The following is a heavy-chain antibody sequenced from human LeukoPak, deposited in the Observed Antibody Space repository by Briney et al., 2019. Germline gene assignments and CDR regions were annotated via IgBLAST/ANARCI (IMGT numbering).Heavy chain of an antibody. V-gene: IGHV3-74*01. CDR2: INTDGSST. J-gene: IGHJ6*04. D-gene: IGHD2-2*01. CDR1: GFIFSTYW. CDR3: AFSAASRQTYYGMDV. Sequence: GGSLRLSCAASGFIFSTYWMHWVRQAPGKGLVWVSRINTDGSSTAYADSVKGRFTVSRDNAKNTLYLQMNSLRAEDTAVYYCAFSAASRQTYYGMDVWGKGTTVTVSS.